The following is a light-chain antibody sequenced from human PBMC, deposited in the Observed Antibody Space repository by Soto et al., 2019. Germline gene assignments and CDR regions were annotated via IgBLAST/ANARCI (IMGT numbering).Light chain of an antibody. CDR1: QDISRY. V-gene: IGKV1-9*01. J-gene: IGKJ3*01. CDR3: QQLNTYPPWT. CDR2: AAS. Sequence: IQLTQSPSSLSASVVDRVTITCRASQDISRYLAWYQQKPGKAPNLLIYAASTLQNGVPSRFSGGGSGTDFTLTISSLQPEDFATYYCQQLNTYPPWTFGPGTKVDIK.